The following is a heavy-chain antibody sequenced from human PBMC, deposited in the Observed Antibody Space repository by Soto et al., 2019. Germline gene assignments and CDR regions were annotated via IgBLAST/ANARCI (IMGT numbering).Heavy chain of an antibody. CDR2: ISAYNGNT. V-gene: IGHV1-18*01. D-gene: IGHD3-9*01. CDR3: ARVRYDILTGIPDAFDS. CDR1: GYTFTSYG. J-gene: IGHJ3*02. Sequence: GASVKVSCKASGYTFTSYGISWVRQAPGQGLEWMGWISAYNGNTNYAQKLQGRVTMTTDTSTSTAYMELRSLRSDDTAVYYCARVRYDILTGIPDAFDSWGQGTMVTVSS.